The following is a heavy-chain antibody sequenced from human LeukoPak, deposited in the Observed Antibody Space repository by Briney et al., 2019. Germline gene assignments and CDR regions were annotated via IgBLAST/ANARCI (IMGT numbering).Heavy chain of an antibody. J-gene: IGHJ4*02. V-gene: IGHV5-51*01. D-gene: IGHD2-15*01. CDR3: ARRYCSGGSCYAGFDY. Sequence: GESLKISCKGSGYSFTSYWIGWLRQLPGKGLEWRGIIYPGDSDTRYSPSFQGQVTISADKSISTAYLQWSSLKASDTAMYYCARRYCSGGSCYAGFDYWGQGTLVTVSS. CDR1: GYSFTSYW. CDR2: IYPGDSDT.